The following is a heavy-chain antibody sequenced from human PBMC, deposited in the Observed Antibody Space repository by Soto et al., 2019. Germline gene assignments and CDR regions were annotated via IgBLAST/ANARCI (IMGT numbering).Heavy chain of an antibody. D-gene: IGHD1-1*01. CDR2: ISYDGSDK. CDR3: AKDRSWNDALYYFDY. V-gene: IGHV3-30*18. J-gene: IGHJ4*02. Sequence: QVQLVESGGGVVQPGRSLRLSCVASGFTFRSYGMHWVRQAPGKALEWVAHISYDGSDKYYADSVKGRFSMSRDNSKSTLYLQMNSLRPEDTAVYYCAKDRSWNDALYYFDYWGQGTLVTVSS. CDR1: GFTFRSYG.